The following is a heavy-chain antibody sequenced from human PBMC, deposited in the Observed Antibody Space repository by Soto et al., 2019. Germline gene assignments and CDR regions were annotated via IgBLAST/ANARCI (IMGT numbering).Heavy chain of an antibody. CDR1: EFTFSIYA. CDR2: VSGSGDST. Sequence: GGSLRLSCAASEFTFSIYAMSWVGQTPGKGLEWVSAVSGSGDSTYYADSVKGRFTISRDNSKNTLYLQMNSLRAEDTAVYYCAKGRASDCPGGIQDYWGQGTLVTVSS. V-gene: IGHV3-23*01. CDR3: AKGRASDCPGGIQDY. D-gene: IGHD2-21*02. J-gene: IGHJ4*02.